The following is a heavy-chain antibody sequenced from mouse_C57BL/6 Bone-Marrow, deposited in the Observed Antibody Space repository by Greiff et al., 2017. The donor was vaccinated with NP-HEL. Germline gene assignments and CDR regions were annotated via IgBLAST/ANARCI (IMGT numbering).Heavy chain of an antibody. J-gene: IGHJ1*03. D-gene: IGHD1-1*01. CDR3: TTDYYGSSSGYFDV. CDR1: GFNIKDYY. Sequence: VQLQQSGAELVRPGASVKLSCTASGFNIKDYYMHWVKQRPEQGLEWIGRIDPEDGDTEYAPKFQGKATMTADTSSNTAYLQLSSLTSEDTAVYYCTTDYYGSSSGYFDVWGTGTTVTVSS. CDR2: IDPEDGDT. V-gene: IGHV14-1*01.